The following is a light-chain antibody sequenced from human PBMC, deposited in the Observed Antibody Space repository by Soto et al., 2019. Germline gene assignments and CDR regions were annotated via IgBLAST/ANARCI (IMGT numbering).Light chain of an antibody. Sequence: DIQMTQSPSTLSASIGDRVTITCRASESIRTWLAWYQQKAGKAPNLLIYKASRLESGVPSRFSGSGSETEFTLTISGLQPGDSATYYCQQYNSYSPTFGQGTK. CDR2: KAS. V-gene: IGKV1-5*03. CDR3: QQYNSYSPT. CDR1: ESIRTW. J-gene: IGKJ1*01.